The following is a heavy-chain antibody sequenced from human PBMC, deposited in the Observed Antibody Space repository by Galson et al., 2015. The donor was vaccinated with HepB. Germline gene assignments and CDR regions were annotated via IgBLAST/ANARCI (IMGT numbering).Heavy chain of an antibody. V-gene: IGHV3-23*01. CDR1: GFPFRSYA. CDR3: AKDDYDSNPGGFDP. CDR2: ISGSGGST. Sequence: LRLSCAASGFPFRSYAMSWVRQAPGKGLEWVSAISGSGGSTYYADSVKGRFTISRDNPKNTLYLQMNSLRAEDTAVYYCAKDDYDSNPGGFDPWGQGTLVTVSS. J-gene: IGHJ5*02. D-gene: IGHD3-22*01.